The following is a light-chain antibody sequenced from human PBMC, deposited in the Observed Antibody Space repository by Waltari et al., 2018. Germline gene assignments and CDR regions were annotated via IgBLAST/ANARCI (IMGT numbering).Light chain of an antibody. V-gene: IGLV1-47*01. CDR3: ATWDDSLSGGV. Sequence: QSVVTQSPSASGTPGQRVTIFCSGSSSNIGRNHVYWYRQFPGAAPKLLIYRDDQRPSGVADRFSGSKSGTSASLAIGGLRSEDEADYYCATWDDSLSGGVFGTGTKVTVV. J-gene: IGLJ1*01. CDR1: SSNIGRNH. CDR2: RDD.